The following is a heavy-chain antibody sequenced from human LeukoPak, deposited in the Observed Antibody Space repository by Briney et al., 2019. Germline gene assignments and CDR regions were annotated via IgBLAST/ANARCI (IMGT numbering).Heavy chain of an antibody. Sequence: PSQTLSLTCTVSGGSISSGGYYWSWSRQHPGKGLEWIGYIYYSGSTYYNPSLKSRVTTSVDTSKNQFSLKLSSVTAADTAVYYCAREYSSLAFDIWGQGTMVTVSS. CDR3: AREYSSLAFDI. J-gene: IGHJ3*02. V-gene: IGHV4-31*03. D-gene: IGHD6-13*01. CDR2: IYYSGST. CDR1: GGSISSGGYY.